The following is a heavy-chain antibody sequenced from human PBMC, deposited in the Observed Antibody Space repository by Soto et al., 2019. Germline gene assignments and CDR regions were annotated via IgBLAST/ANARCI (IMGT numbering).Heavy chain of an antibody. J-gene: IGHJ5*02. Sequence: SETLSLTCAVYGGSFSGYYWSWIRQPPGKGLEWIGEINHSGSTNYNPSLKSRVTISVDTSKNQFSLKLSSVTAADTAVYYCARGGQLRFLVDRSGRGNNNWFDPWGQGTLVTVSS. D-gene: IGHD3-3*01. CDR3: ARGGQLRFLVDRSGRGNNNWFDP. V-gene: IGHV4-34*01. CDR2: INHSGST. CDR1: GGSFSGYY.